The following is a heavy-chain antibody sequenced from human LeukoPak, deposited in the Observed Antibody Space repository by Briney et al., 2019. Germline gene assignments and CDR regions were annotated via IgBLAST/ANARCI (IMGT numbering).Heavy chain of an antibody. Sequence: ASVKVSCKASGYTFADYYIHWVRQAPGQGLEWMGRINPNSGGTNYAQKFQGRVTMTRDTSISTAYMELSRLRSDDTAVYYCARERYYCSSTSCYSTVDAFDIWGQGTMVTVSS. D-gene: IGHD2-2*01. V-gene: IGHV1-2*06. CDR3: ARERYYCSSTSCYSTVDAFDI. J-gene: IGHJ3*02. CDR1: GYTFADYY. CDR2: INPNSGGT.